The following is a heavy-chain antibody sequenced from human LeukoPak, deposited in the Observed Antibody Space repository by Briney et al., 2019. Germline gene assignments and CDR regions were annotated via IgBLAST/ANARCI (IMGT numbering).Heavy chain of an antibody. CDR2: INPSGGST. CDR1: GYTFTSYD. D-gene: IGHD2-2*01. J-gene: IGHJ4*02. V-gene: IGHV1-46*01. Sequence: ASVKVSCKASGYTFTSYDINWVRQATGQGLEWMGIINPSGGSTSYAQKFQGRVTMTRDMSTSTVYMELSSLRSEDTAVYYCARGVVPAAMEWGYFDYWGQGTLVTVSS. CDR3: ARGVVPAAMEWGYFDY.